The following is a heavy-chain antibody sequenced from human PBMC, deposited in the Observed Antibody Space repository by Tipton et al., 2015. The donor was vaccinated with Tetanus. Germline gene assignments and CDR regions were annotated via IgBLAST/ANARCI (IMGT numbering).Heavy chain of an antibody. CDR3: ARETYYYDSSGVHNWFDP. Sequence: SLRLSCAASGFTFTNDAMSWVRLAPGKGLEWVSVIYSDGSTYYADSVKDRFTISRDNSKNTLYLQMISLRVEDTAVYYCARETYYYDSSGVHNWFDPWGQGTLVTVSS. D-gene: IGHD3-22*01. V-gene: IGHV3-66*01. J-gene: IGHJ5*02. CDR1: GFTFTNDA. CDR2: IYSDGST.